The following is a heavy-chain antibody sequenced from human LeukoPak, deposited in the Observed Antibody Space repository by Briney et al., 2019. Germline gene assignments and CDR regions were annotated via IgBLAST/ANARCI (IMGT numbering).Heavy chain of an antibody. CDR3: AGGHSYGSLIDY. CDR2: IYYSGST. J-gene: IGHJ4*02. D-gene: IGHD5-18*01. Sequence: PSETLSLTCTVSGGSISSGGYYWSWIRQHPGKGLERIGYIYYSGSTYYSPSLKSRVTISLDTSKKQFSLKLSSVIAADTAVYYCAGGHSYGSLIDYWGQGVLVTVSS. CDR1: GGSISSGGYY. V-gene: IGHV4-31*03.